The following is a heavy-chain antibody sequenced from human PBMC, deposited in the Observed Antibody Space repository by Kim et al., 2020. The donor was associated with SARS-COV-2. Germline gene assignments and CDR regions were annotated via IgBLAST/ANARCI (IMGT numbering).Heavy chain of an antibody. CDR1: DDPLSRSLRSTSFY. J-gene: IGHJ4*02. V-gene: IGHV4-61*02. CDR2: IFSSGST. Sequence: SETLSLTCTVFDDPLSRSLRSTSFYWSWVRQPAGRGLEWIGRIFSSGSTNYNPSLKSRVTISIDTSKNQFSLKLTSVTAADTAVYYCARVGVAGYGGVDYWGQGTLVTVSS. CDR3: ARVGVAGYGGVDY. D-gene: IGHD5-12*01.